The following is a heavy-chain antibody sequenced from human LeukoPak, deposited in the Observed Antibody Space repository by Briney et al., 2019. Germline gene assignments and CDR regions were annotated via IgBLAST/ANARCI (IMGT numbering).Heavy chain of an antibody. CDR3: AKDRRYSSPSGDFDY. J-gene: IGHJ4*02. D-gene: IGHD6-6*01. V-gene: IGHV3-30*02. CDR1: GFNFPNAW. CDR2: IRYDGSNK. Sequence: PGGSLRLSCAASGFNFPNAWMNWVRQAPGKGLEWVAFIRYDGSNKYYADSVKGRFTISRDNSKNTLYLQMNSLRAEDTAVYYCAKDRRYSSPSGDFDYWGQGTLVTVSS.